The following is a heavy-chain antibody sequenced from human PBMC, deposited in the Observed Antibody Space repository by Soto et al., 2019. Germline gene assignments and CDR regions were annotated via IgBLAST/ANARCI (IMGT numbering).Heavy chain of an antibody. V-gene: IGHV4-39*01. J-gene: IGHJ4*02. D-gene: IGHD3-9*01. CDR2: IYYSGST. Sequence: PSETLSLTCTVSGGSISSSSYYWGWIRQPPGKGLEWIGSIYYSGSTYCNPYLKSRITISVDTSKNHFSLKLSSVTAADKDLFYCVRRERYFDWLGRDFVFDYWGQGTLVTVSS. CDR3: VRRERYFDWLGRDFVFDY. CDR1: GGSISSSSYY.